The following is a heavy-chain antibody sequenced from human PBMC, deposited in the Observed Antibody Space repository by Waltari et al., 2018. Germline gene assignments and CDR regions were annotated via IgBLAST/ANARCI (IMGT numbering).Heavy chain of an antibody. CDR1: GGSFASYG. Sequence: QVQLVQSGAEVKKPGSSVTVSCKASGGSFASYGISWVRQAPGQGLEWMGGIIPTVGKTNYAQKFQGRVTINADKSTSTAYMHLTSLRSEDAAVYYCAGGYYESSGFSFYYFYHMDVWGKGTTVTVSS. CDR2: IIPTVGKT. V-gene: IGHV1-69*14. CDR3: AGGYYESSGFSFYYFYHMDV. J-gene: IGHJ6*03. D-gene: IGHD3-22*01.